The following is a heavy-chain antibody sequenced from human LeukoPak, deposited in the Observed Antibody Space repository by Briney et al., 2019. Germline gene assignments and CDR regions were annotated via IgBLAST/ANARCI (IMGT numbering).Heavy chain of an antibody. Sequence: SVKVSCKASGGTFSSYAISWVRQAPGQGLEWMGGIIPIFGTANYAQKFQGRVTITADESTSTAYMELSSLRSEDTAVYYCARGTFMGWYMDVWGKGTTVTVFS. D-gene: IGHD1-14*01. CDR1: GGTFSSYA. J-gene: IGHJ6*03. V-gene: IGHV1-69*13. CDR3: ARGTFMGWYMDV. CDR2: IIPIFGTA.